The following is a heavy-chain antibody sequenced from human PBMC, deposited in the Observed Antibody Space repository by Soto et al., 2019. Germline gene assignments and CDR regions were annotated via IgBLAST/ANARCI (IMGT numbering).Heavy chain of an antibody. Sequence: GGSLRLSCAASGFTFSSYAMSWVRQAPGKGLEWVSAISGSGGSTYYADSVKGRFTISRDNSKNTLYLQMNSLKTEDTAVYYCVXATYFSDSSRYTRCFDYWGQGTLVTVSS. V-gene: IGHV3-23*01. CDR3: VXATYFSDSSRYTRCFDY. CDR1: GFTFSSYA. D-gene: IGHD3-22*01. J-gene: IGHJ4*02. CDR2: ISGSGGST.